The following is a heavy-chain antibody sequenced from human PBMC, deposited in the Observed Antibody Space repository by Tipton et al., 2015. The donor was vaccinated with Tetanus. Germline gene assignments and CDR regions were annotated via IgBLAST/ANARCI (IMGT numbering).Heavy chain of an antibody. CDR2: INPHNGGT. Sequence: QLVQSGAEVKKPGASVKVSCKAPENIFTDDYMHWVRQAPGQGLEWMGWINPHNGGTHFAQKFQGRVTMTRDTSISTASVELKRLTSDDTAVYYCAARGVGAAAGRDSWGQGTLVTVSS. J-gene: IGHJ4*02. CDR1: ENIFTDDY. D-gene: IGHD6-13*01. V-gene: IGHV1-2*02. CDR3: AARGVGAAAGRDS.